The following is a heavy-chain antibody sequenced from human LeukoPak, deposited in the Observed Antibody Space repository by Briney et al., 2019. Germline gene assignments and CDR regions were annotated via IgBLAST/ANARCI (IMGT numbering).Heavy chain of an antibody. CDR1: GFTFSSYA. CDR3: ANGPEAYYDILTGYYHGHY. J-gene: IGHJ4*02. Sequence: GGSLRLSCAASGFTFSSYAMNWVRQAPGEGLEWVSNIRGSGGSTYYADSVKGRFTISRDNSNNTLYLQMNSLRAEDTAVYYCANGPEAYYDILTGYYHGHYWGQGTLVTVSS. CDR2: IRGSGGST. D-gene: IGHD3-9*01. V-gene: IGHV3-23*01.